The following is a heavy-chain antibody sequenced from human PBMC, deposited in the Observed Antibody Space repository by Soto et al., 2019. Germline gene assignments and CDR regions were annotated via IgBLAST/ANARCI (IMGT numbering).Heavy chain of an antibody. CDR3: ARSEHAIFGVVPFDY. V-gene: IGHV3-53*02. J-gene: IGHJ4*02. D-gene: IGHD3-3*01. CDR1: GFNVSSNY. CDR2: IYSGGST. Sequence: EVQLVETGGGLIQPGGSLRISCAASGFNVSSNYMSWVRQAPGKGLEWVSFIYSGGSTSYADSVKGRFTISRDNSKNTVYLHMNSLRAEDTAVYYGARSEHAIFGVVPFDYWGQGTLVTVSS.